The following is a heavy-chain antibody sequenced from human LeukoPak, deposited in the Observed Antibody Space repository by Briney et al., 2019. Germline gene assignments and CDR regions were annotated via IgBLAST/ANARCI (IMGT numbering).Heavy chain of an antibody. V-gene: IGHV3-11*04. D-gene: IGHD2-15*01. CDR1: GFTFSDYY. CDR2: ITNSGTTI. CDR3: ARGGYCSGGSCYDINFDY. Sequence: GGSLRLSCAASGFTFSDYYMSWIRQAPGKGLEWISYITNSGTTIYYADSVKGRFTISRDNAKNSLYLQMNSLRAEDTAVYYCARGGYCSGGSCYDINFDYWGQGTLVTVSS. J-gene: IGHJ4*02.